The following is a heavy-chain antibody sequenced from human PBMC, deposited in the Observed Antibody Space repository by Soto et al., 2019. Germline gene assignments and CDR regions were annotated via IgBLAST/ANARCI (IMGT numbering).Heavy chain of an antibody. V-gene: IGHV3-74*01. Sequence: MVESGGGSGQPGGSLRLSCAASGCTFCHYGMHWVRQTPGMGLVWVSRINPAGTITNYADSVEGRFTISHHHADSALFLQMNSLSAEVKAIYYCTSETFGLRDTWGQRTLVTVSS. J-gene: IGHJ5*02. D-gene: IGHD3-16*01. CDR2: INPAGTIT. CDR3: TSETFGLRDT. CDR1: GCTFCHYG.